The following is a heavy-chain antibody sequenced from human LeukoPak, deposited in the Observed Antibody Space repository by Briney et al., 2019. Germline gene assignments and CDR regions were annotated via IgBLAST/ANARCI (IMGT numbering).Heavy chain of an antibody. Sequence: ASVKVSCKASGYRFNSQGMNWVRQAPGQGLEWMGWINTDPGNPTYAHGFTGRFVFSLDSSVSTAYLQISNLMPEDTAKYYCAREILRFDIWGQGTMVIVSS. CDR3: AREILRFDI. CDR1: GYRFNSQG. J-gene: IGHJ3*02. CDR2: INTDPGNP. V-gene: IGHV7-4-1*02.